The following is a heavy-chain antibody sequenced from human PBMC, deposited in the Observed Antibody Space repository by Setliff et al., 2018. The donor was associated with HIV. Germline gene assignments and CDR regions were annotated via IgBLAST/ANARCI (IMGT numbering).Heavy chain of an antibody. J-gene: IGHJ3*02. V-gene: IGHV4-59*11. Sequence: PSETLSLTCTVSRDSITGHWWSWIRQPPGKGLEWTGSIHYSGITHYKPSLKSRLTMSVDTSKNQISLKLTSVTAADTAVYYCARYKCINFACVGFDIWGQGTVVTVSS. CDR3: ARYKCINFACVGFDI. D-gene: IGHD3-9*01. CDR1: RDSITGHW. CDR2: IHYSGIT.